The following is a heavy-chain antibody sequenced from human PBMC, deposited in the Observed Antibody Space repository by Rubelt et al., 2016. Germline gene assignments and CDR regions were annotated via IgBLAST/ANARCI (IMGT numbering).Heavy chain of an antibody. V-gene: IGHV1-69*04. CDR1: GGTFSSYA. J-gene: IGHJ4*02. CDR2: IFPLLDMS. CDR3: ATPPGVGKY. Sequence: QVHLVQSGAEVKKPGSSVTVSCKASGGTFSSYAISWVRQAPGQGLEWMGRIFPLLDMSHYAQKFQGRVTISADKSTSTAYMELSSLRSEDTAVYYCATPPGVGKYWGQGTLVTVSS. D-gene: IGHD2-8*01.